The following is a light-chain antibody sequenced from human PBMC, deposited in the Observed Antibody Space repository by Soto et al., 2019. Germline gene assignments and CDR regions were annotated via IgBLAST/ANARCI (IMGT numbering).Light chain of an antibody. CDR3: QQYNNWPLYT. V-gene: IGKV3-15*01. CDR2: ATS. J-gene: IGKJ2*01. CDR1: QRVSSN. Sequence: EIVMTQSPATLSVSPGERPTLSCRASQRVSSNFSWYQQKPVQAPRLLIYATSTRATDIPARFSGSWSGTAFTLTISSLQSEDFAVYYCQQYNNWPLYTFGQGTKLEIK.